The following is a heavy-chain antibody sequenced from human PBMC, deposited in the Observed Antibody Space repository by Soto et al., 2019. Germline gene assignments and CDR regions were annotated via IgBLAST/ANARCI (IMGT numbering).Heavy chain of an antibody. D-gene: IGHD3-10*01. Sequence: GGSLRLSCTASGFTFGDYAMSWFRQAPGKGLEWVGFIRSKAYGGTTEYAASVKGRFTISRDDSKSIAYLQMNSLKTEDTAVYYCTREFTMGRGVGAFDIWGQGTMVTVSS. V-gene: IGHV3-49*03. CDR2: IRSKAYGGTT. J-gene: IGHJ3*02. CDR3: TREFTMGRGVGAFDI. CDR1: GFTFGDYA.